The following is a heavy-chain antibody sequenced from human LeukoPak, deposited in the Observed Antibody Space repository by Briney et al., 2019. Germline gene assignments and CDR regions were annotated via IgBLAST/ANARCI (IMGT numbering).Heavy chain of an antibody. CDR2: IYHSGST. CDR3: ARLDYYGSGVFDI. CDR1: GGSISSGGYS. Sequence: PSQTLSLTCAVSGGSISSGGYSWSWIRQPPGKGLEWIGYIYHSGSTYYNPSLKSRVTISVDRSKNQFSLKLSSVTAADTAVYYCARLDYYGSGVFDIWGQGTTVTVSS. V-gene: IGHV4-30-2*01. J-gene: IGHJ3*02. D-gene: IGHD3-10*01.